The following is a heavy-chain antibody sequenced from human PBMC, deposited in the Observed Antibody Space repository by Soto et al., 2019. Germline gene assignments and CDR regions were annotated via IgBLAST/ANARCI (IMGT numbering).Heavy chain of an antibody. CDR2: IYPGDSDT. J-gene: IGHJ6*02. V-gene: IGHV5-51*01. D-gene: IGHD3-22*01. CDR3: ARHGIDYYDSSGYSGLGMEV. Sequence: GESLKISCKGSGYSFTSYWIGGVRQMPAKGLVAMWIIYPGDSDTRYSPSFQGQVTISADKSISTAYLQWSSLKASDTAMYYCARHGIDYYDSSGYSGLGMEVWGQGTTVTVSS. CDR1: GYSFTSYW.